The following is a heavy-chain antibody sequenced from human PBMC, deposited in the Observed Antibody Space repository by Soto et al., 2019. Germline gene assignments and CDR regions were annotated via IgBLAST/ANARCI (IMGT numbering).Heavy chain of an antibody. CDR2: IYYSGST. V-gene: IGHV4-39*01. D-gene: IGHD5-12*01. CDR3: ARLLRHSYYGMDV. CDR1: IRTMRTSSEY. Sequence: TGTASIRTMRTSSEYLVRIRQPPGKGLEWIGSIYYSGSTYYNPSLKSRVTISVDTSKNQFSLKLSSVTAADTAVYYCARLLRHSYYGMDVWGQGTTVT. J-gene: IGHJ6*02.